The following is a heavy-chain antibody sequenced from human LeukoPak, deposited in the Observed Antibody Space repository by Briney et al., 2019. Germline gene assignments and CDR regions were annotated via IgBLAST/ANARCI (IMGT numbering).Heavy chain of an antibody. Sequence: SETLSLTCTVSGGSINNYYWTWIRQPAGKGLEWIGRIYTSGTTNYNPSLKSRVTMSVDTSKNQFSLKLSSVIAADTAVYYCARADFWSGYYNYWGQGTLVTVSS. CDR1: GGSINNYY. V-gene: IGHV4-4*07. D-gene: IGHD3-3*01. J-gene: IGHJ4*02. CDR2: IYTSGTT. CDR3: ARADFWSGYYNY.